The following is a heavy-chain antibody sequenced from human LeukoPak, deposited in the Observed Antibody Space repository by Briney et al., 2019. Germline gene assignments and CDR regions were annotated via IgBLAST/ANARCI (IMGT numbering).Heavy chain of an antibody. CDR2: MNPNSGNT. Sequence: GASVKVSCKASGYTFTSYDINWVRQATGQGLEWMGWMNPNSGNTGYAQKFQGRVTMTRNTSISTAYMELSSLRSEDTAVYYCARTPRVTYYYYYGMDVRGQGTTVTVSS. CDR3: ARTPRVTYYYYYGMDV. V-gene: IGHV1-8*01. D-gene: IGHD5-18*01. J-gene: IGHJ6*02. CDR1: GYTFTSYD.